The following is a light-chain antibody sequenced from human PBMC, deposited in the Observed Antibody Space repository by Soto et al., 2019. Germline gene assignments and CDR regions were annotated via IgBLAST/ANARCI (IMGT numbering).Light chain of an antibody. J-gene: IGKJ2*01. CDR2: SES. CDR3: QQSNNWPPT. Sequence: EIVMTQSPATLSVSPGERATLSCRASQSISGNLAWYQQKPGQAPRLLIYSESTRATGIPARFSGSGSGTEFTLIISSLQSEDFAVYYCQQSNNWPPTFGQGTKLEIK. V-gene: IGKV3-15*01. CDR1: QSISGN.